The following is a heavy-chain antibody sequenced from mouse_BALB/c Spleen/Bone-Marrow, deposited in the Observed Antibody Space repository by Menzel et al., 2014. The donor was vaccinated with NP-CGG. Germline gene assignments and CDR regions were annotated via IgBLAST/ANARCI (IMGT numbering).Heavy chain of an antibody. CDR1: GFTFSSYA. CDR3: ARARFYYGKLVDY. V-gene: IGHV5-6-5*01. CDR2: ISSGGST. D-gene: IGHD1-1*01. Sequence: EVKLVESGGGLVKPGGSLKLSCAASGFTFSSYAMSCVRQTPEKRLEWVASISSGGSTYYPDSVKGRFTISRDNARNILYLQMSSLRSEDTAMYYCARARFYYGKLVDYWGQGTSVTVSS. J-gene: IGHJ4*01.